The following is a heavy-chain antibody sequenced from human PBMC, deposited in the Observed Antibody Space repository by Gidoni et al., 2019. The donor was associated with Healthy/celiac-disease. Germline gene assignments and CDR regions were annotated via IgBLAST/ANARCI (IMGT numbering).Heavy chain of an antibody. D-gene: IGHD3-22*01. CDR3: AKDPNDSSGYYSNFDY. V-gene: IGHV3-23*01. CDR2: ISGSGGST. J-gene: IGHJ4*02. CDR1: GFTFSRYA. Sequence: EVQLLESGGGLVQPGGSLRLSCAASGFTFSRYAMSWVRQAPGKGLEWVSAISGSGGSTYYADSVKGRFTISRDNSKNTLYLQMNSLRAEDTAVYYCAKDPNDSSGYYSNFDYWGQGTLVTVSS.